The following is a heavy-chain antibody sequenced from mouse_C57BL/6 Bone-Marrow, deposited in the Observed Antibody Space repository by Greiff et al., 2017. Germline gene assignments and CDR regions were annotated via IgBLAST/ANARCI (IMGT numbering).Heavy chain of an antibody. CDR2: IGREGGDT. D-gene: IGHD1-1*01. Sequence: EVQLVQSGADLVRPGASLTFSCTASGFTFKDDDMHWVRQSPEQGLEWMGWIGREGGDTEYASKFQGQATITADTSSNTAYLQISSLTSEDTAVYYCARKASFGATGHFAVWGTGTLVTVSA. J-gene: IGHJ1*03. V-gene: IGHV14-4*01. CDR1: GFTFKDDD. CDR3: ARKASFGATGHFAV.